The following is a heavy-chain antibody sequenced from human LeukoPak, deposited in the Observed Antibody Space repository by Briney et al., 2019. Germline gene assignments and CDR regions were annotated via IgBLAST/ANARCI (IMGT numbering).Heavy chain of an antibody. V-gene: IGHV1-18*04. J-gene: IGHJ5*02. CDR2: INTYNGNT. Sequence: ASVKVSCKAFEYTFTAYYIHWVRQAPGQGLEWMGWINTYNGNTNYAEKDQDRVTMTTDTITTTAYMELRSLRSDDTAVYYCARDGIYGSGSYYWFDPWGQGTLVTVSS. D-gene: IGHD3-10*01. CDR3: ARDGIYGSGSYYWFDP. CDR1: EYTFTAYY.